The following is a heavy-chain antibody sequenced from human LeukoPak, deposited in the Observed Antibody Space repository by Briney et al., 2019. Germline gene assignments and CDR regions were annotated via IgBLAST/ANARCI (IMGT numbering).Heavy chain of an antibody. J-gene: IGHJ6*03. D-gene: IGHD2-2*01. V-gene: IGHV1-8*01. CDR1: GYTFTSYD. CDR2: MNPNSGNT. Sequence: ASVKVSCKASGYTFTSYDINWVRQATGQGLEWMGWMNPNSGNTGYAQKFQGRVTMTRNTSISTAYMELSSLRSEDTAVYYCARGADIVAVPAANNYYYYYMDVWGKGTTVTISS. CDR3: ARGADIVAVPAANNYYYYYMDV.